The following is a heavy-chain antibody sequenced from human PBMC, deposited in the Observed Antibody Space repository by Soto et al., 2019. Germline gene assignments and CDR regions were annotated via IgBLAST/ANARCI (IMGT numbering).Heavy chain of an antibody. CDR2: IIPIFGTA. Sequence: SVKVSCKASGCTFSSYAISWVRQAPGQGLEWMGGIIPIFGTANYAQKFQGRVTITADESTSTAYMELSSLRSEDTAVYYCARVGDSSGYYLAYWGQGTLVTVSS. D-gene: IGHD3-22*01. CDR3: ARVGDSSGYYLAY. V-gene: IGHV1-69*13. J-gene: IGHJ4*02. CDR1: GCTFSSYA.